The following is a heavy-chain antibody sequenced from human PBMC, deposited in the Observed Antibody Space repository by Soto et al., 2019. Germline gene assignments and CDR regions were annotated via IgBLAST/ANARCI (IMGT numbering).Heavy chain of an antibody. V-gene: IGHV1-18*01. Sequence: ASVKVSCKASGYTFTSYGISWVRQAPGQGLEGMGWISAYNANTNYAQKLQGRVTMTTDTYTRKDYMELRSLRSDDTAVYYCATDLFGMVAVAGNWFGPWGHGTVVTVSS. CDR3: ATDLFGMVAVAGNWFGP. CDR2: ISAYNANT. D-gene: IGHD6-19*01. CDR1: GYTFTSYG. J-gene: IGHJ5*02.